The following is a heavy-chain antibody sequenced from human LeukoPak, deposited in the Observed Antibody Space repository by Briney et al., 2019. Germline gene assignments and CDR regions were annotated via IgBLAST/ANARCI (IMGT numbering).Heavy chain of an antibody. V-gene: IGHV3-48*04. Sequence: GGSLRLSCAASGFTFSSYSMNWVRQAPGKGLEWVSYISSSSSTIYYADSVKGRFTISRDNAKNSLYLQMNSLRAEDTAVYYCARDLRLGLVIKDLRGYWGQGTLVTVSS. J-gene: IGHJ4*02. D-gene: IGHD2-21*01. CDR2: ISSSSSTI. CDR1: GFTFSSYS. CDR3: ARDLRLGLVIKDLRGY.